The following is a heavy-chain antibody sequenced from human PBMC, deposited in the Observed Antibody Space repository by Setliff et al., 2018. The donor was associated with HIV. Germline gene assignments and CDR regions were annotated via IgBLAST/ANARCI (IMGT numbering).Heavy chain of an antibody. CDR1: GYTFTSYY. CDR2: INPSSGST. V-gene: IGHV1-46*01. CDR3: ARDPAPSSSASYFQH. D-gene: IGHD6-6*01. J-gene: IGHJ1*01. Sequence: ASVKVSCKASGYTFTSYYMHWVRQAPGQGLEWMGIINPSSGSTTYAQKFQGRVTMTRDTSTSPVYMELSSLRSEDTAVYYCARDPAPSSSASYFQHWGQGTPVTVSS.